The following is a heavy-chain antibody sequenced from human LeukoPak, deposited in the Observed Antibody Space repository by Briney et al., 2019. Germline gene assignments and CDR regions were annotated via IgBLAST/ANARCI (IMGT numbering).Heavy chain of an antibody. D-gene: IGHD3-22*01. Sequence: GGSLRLSCAASGFTFSNYWMHWVRQAPGKGLVWVSRINSDGINTSYADSVRGRFTISRDNAKNTLNLQMNSLRAEDTAVYYCARDLGQYYDTSDNWFDPWGQGTLITVSS. J-gene: IGHJ5*02. CDR1: GFTFSNYW. CDR2: INSDGINT. V-gene: IGHV3-74*01. CDR3: ARDLGQYYDTSDNWFDP.